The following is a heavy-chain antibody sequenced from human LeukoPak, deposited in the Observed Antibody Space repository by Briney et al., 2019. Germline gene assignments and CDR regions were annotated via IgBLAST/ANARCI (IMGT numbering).Heavy chain of an antibody. CDR2: INAGNGNT. Sequence: ASVKVPCKASGYTFTSYAMHWVRQAPGQRLEWMGWINAGNGNTKYSQKFQGRVTITRDTSASAAYMELSSLRSEDTAVYYCARDRSGYDRNKYYYYYYGMDVWGQGTTVTVSS. J-gene: IGHJ6*02. CDR1: GYTFTSYA. CDR3: ARDRSGYDRNKYYYYYYGMDV. V-gene: IGHV1-3*01. D-gene: IGHD5-12*01.